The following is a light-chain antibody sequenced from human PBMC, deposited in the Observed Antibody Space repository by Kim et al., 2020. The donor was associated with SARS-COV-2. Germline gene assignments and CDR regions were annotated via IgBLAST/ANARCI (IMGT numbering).Light chain of an antibody. V-gene: IGKV2-28*01. CDR1: QSLLHSNGQNY. CDR2: LGS. Sequence: DIVMTQSPLSLPVTPGEPASISCRSSQSLLHSNGQNYLDWYLQKPGQSPQLLIYLGSNRASGVPDRFSGSESGTDFILKISRVEAEDVGVYYCMQALQTPWTFGQGTKVDIK. CDR3: MQALQTPWT. J-gene: IGKJ1*01.